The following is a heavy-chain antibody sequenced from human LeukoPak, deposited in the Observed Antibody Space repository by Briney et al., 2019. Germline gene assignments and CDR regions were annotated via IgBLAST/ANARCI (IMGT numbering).Heavy chain of an antibody. CDR2: IDDSGST. CDR1: GGSISSYY. CDR3: ARERGDFRFVDI. V-gene: IGHV4-59*01. D-gene: IGHD3-16*01. J-gene: IGHJ3*02. Sequence: SQTLSLTCTVSGGSISSYYWRWIRQPPGKGLEWIGYIDDSGSTNYNPSLKSRVTISVDTSKNQFSLKLSSVTAADTAVYYCARERGDFRFVDIWGQGTMVIVSS.